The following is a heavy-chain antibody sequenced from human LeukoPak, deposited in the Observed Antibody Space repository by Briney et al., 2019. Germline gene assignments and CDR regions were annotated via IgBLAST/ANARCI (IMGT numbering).Heavy chain of an antibody. D-gene: IGHD2-15*01. Sequence: PGGSLRLSCAVSGFTFRNSWMTWVRQAPGKGLEWVANINQDGSETYYVDSVKGRFTISRDNAKNSLFLQMNSLRAEDTAVYYCARVLRYCSGGNCYSGGLGYMDVWGKGTTVTISS. J-gene: IGHJ6*03. CDR1: GFTFRNSW. CDR2: INQDGSET. V-gene: IGHV3-7*03. CDR3: ARVLRYCSGGNCYSGGLGYMDV.